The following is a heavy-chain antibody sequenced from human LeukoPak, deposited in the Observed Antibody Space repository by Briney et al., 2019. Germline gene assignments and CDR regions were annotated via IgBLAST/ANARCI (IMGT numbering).Heavy chain of an antibody. V-gene: IGHV4-4*07. CDR3: ARVLHDFWSGYRDYFDY. J-gene: IGHJ4*02. Sequence: PSGTLSLTCTVSGGSISSYYWSWIRQPAGKGLEWIGRIYTSGSTNHNPSLKSRVTMSVDTSKNQFSLKLSSVTAADTAVYYCARVLHDFWSGYRDYFDYWGQGTLVTVSS. CDR1: GGSISSYY. D-gene: IGHD3-3*01. CDR2: IYTSGST.